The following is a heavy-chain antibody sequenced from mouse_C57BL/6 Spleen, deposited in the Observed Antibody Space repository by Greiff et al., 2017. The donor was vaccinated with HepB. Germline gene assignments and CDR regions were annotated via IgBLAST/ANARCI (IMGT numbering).Heavy chain of an antibody. CDR3: ARGDYDGMDY. J-gene: IGHJ4*01. CDR1: GYSITSGYD. Sequence: EVMLVESGPGMVKPSQSLSLTCTVTGYSITSGYDWHWIRHFPGNKLEWMGYISYSGSTNYNPSLKSRISITHDTSKNHFFLKLNSVTTEDTATYYCARGDYDGMDYWGQGTSVTVSS. V-gene: IGHV3-1*01. CDR2: ISYSGST.